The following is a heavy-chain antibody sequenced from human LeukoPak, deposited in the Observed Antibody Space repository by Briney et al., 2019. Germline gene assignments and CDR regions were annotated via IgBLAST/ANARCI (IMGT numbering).Heavy chain of an antibody. D-gene: IGHD3-3*02. J-gene: IGHJ5*02. V-gene: IGHV6-1*01. CDR3: ARGISSRWFDP. Sequence: SQTLSLTCAISGDSVSGDSVAWNWIRQSPSRGLEWLGRTYYRSKWYNDYVVSVKSRITINPDTSKNQFSLQLNSVTPEDTAVYYCARGISSRWFDPWGQGTLVTVSS. CDR2: TYYRSKWYN. CDR1: GDSVSGDSVA.